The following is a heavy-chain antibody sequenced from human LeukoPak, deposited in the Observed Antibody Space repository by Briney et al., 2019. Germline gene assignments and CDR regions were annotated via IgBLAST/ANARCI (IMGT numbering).Heavy chain of an antibody. CDR2: IKEDGSEK. CDR1: GFTFSTYW. J-gene: IGHJ6*02. D-gene: IGHD3-10*01. Sequence: GGSLRLSCAASGFTFSTYWMRWVRQAPGKGLEWVANIKEDGSEKYYGDSVKGRFTISRDNAKNSLYLQLNSLRAEDTAVYYCARDLYGSGSYYQIPYGMDVWGQGTTVTVSS. V-gene: IGHV3-7*03. CDR3: ARDLYGSGSYYQIPYGMDV.